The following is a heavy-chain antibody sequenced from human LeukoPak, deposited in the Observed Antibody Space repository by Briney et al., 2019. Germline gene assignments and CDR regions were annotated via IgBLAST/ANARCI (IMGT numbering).Heavy chain of an antibody. Sequence: GGSLRLSCSASGFTFSSYGMHWVRQAPGKGLEGVAVIWYDGSNKYYADSVKGRFTISRDNSKNTLYLQMNSLRAEDTAVYYCARESGWLQSFDYWGQGTLVTVSS. V-gene: IGHV3-33*01. D-gene: IGHD5-24*01. CDR2: IWYDGSNK. CDR3: ARESGWLQSFDY. J-gene: IGHJ4*02. CDR1: GFTFSSYG.